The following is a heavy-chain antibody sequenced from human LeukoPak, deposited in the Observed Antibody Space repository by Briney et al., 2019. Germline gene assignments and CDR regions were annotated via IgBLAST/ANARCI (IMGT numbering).Heavy chain of an antibody. V-gene: IGHV4-30-4*01. D-gene: IGHD3-10*01. CDR1: GVSLSSADYY. CDR2: IYHSGNT. J-gene: IGHJ5*01. CDR3: ARVTRGVITYNWFDS. Sequence: SETLSLTCTVSGVSLSSADYYWTWIRQPPGKGLEWIGYIYHSGNTHYNPSLKSRLSISIDTSTNDFSLRLSSVTAADTAVYYCARVTRGVITYNWFDSWGQGALVLVSS.